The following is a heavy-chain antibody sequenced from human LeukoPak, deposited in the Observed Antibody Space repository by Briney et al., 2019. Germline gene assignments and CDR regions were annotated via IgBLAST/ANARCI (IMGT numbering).Heavy chain of an antibody. D-gene: IGHD3-16*01. Sequence: GPRRLSPAAPGSTSTSHLTPWVGQAPGKGLGWVAFITNDVIVTSSPDSVKGRLTISTDNAKNTVYLQMTSLRAEDTAMYYCARGGQGAVDYWGPGTLVTVS. V-gene: IGHV3-74*01. J-gene: IGHJ4*02. CDR3: ARGGQGAVDY. CDR1: GSTSTSHL. CDR2: ITNDVIVT.